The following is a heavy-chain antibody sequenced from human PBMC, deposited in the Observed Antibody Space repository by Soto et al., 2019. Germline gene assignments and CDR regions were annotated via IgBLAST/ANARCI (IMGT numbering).Heavy chain of an antibody. CDR1: GITFSNFE. V-gene: IGHV3-48*03. Sequence: PGWSLRLSCAASGITFSNFEMNWVRQAPGKGLEWVSYISSTGSTKYYADSVKGRFTISRDNDKNSLYLEMKSLRAEDTAVYYCAIDYSGSGTYYFWGQGTLVTVSS. D-gene: IGHD3-10*01. J-gene: IGHJ4*02. CDR2: ISSTGSTK. CDR3: AIDYSGSGTYYF.